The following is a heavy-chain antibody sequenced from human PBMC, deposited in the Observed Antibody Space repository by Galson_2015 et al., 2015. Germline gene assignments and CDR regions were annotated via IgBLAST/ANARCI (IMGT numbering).Heavy chain of an antibody. V-gene: IGHV3-48*03. CDR3: ASLCSSSTSC. CDR2: ISSSGSTI. J-gene: IGHJ4*02. D-gene: IGHD2-2*01. Sequence: SLRLSCAASGFTFSSYDMNWVRQAPGKGLEWVSYISSSGSTIYYADSVKGRFTISRDNAKNSLYLQMNSLRAEDTAIYYCASLCSSSTSCWGQGTLVTVSS. CDR1: GFTFSSYD.